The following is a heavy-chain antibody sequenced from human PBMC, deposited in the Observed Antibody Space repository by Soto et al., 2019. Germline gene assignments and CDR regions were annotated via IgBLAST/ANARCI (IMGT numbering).Heavy chain of an antibody. CDR2: IYYSGST. J-gene: IGHJ5*02. V-gene: IGHV4-39*02. CDR1: GGSISSSSYY. CDR3: TKDAKFDDIYTGYFVNDL. Sequence: SETLSLTCTVSGGSISSSSYYWGWIRQPPGKGLEWIGSIYYSGSTYYNPSLKSRVTMTTDISTSTSYLELRGLTSDDTAVYYCTKDAKFDDIYTGYFVNDLWGQGTPVTVSS. D-gene: IGHD3-9*01.